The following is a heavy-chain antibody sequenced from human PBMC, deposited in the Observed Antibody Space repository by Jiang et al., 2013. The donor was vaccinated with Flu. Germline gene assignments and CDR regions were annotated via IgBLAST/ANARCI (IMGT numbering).Heavy chain of an antibody. CDR2: IIPILGIT. V-gene: IGHV1-69*04. CDR3: ARDRGQLGDYFDY. D-gene: IGHD6-6*01. CDR1: GVTFNNNT. J-gene: IGHJ4*02. Sequence: EVKKPGSSVKVSCKASGVTFNNNTISWVRQAPGQGLEWMGRIIPILGITNYAQKFQGRVTITAGKSTSTAYMELSSLRSEDTAVYYCARDRGQLGDYFDYWGQGTLVTVSS.